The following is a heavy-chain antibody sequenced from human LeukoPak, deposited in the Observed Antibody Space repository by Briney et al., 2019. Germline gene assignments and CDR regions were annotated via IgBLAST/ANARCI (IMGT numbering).Heavy chain of an antibody. Sequence: PGGSLRLSCAASGFTFSTYYMNWVRQAPGKGLEWVSSISGSGTYKYYEDSVKGRFTISRDNAENSLYLQMNSLRVEDTAVYYCASRYCSGTSCYAFDYWGQGTLDTVSS. CDR1: GFTFSTYY. D-gene: IGHD2-2*01. J-gene: IGHJ4*02. CDR2: ISGSGTYK. V-gene: IGHV3-21*01. CDR3: ASRYCSGTSCYAFDY.